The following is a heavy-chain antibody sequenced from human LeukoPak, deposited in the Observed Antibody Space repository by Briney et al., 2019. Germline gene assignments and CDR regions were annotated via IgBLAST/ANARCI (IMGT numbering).Heavy chain of an antibody. D-gene: IGHD4-17*01. V-gene: IGHV3-21*06. Sequence: GGSLRLSCAASGFTFSTYSMNWVRQAPGKGLEWVSSISSSSSDIYYADSVKGRFTISRDNAKNSLYLQMSSLRAEDTAVYYCARDPEHGDYYYYYYMDVWGKGTTVTVSS. J-gene: IGHJ6*03. CDR1: GFTFSTYS. CDR3: ARDPEHGDYYYYYYMDV. CDR2: ISSSSSDI.